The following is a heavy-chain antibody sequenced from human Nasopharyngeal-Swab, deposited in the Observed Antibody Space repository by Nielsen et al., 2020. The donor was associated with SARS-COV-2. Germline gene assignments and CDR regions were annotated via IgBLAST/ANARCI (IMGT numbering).Heavy chain of an antibody. CDR1: GFTVSSNY. Sequence: GESLKISCAASGFTVSSNYMSWVRQAPGKGLEWVSIIYSGGSTFYANSVRGRFTISRDNAKSSLFLQMDSLRAEDTALYYCARDIGDGYNLLYYFDYWGPGTLVTVSS. J-gene: IGHJ4*02. CDR2: IYSGGST. CDR3: ARDIGDGYNLLYYFDY. V-gene: IGHV3-53*01. D-gene: IGHD5-24*01.